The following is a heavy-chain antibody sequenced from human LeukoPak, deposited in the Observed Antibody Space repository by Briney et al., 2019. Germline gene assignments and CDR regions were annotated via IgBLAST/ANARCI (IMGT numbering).Heavy chain of an antibody. CDR3: ARLHYDVLTGPFDY. CDR1: GITVNTNY. CDR2: IYSGGAT. D-gene: IGHD3-9*01. J-gene: IGHJ4*02. V-gene: IGHV3-66*04. Sequence: GGSLRLSCAASGITVNTNYMSWVRQAPGKGLEWVSIIYSGGATFYADSVKGRFTISRESSKNTLWLQMNSLTAEDTAVYYCARLHYDVLTGPFDYWGQGTLVTLSS.